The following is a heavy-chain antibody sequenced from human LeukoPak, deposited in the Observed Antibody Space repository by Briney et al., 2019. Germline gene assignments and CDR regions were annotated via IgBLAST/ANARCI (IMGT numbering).Heavy chain of an antibody. J-gene: IGHJ4*02. CDR2: ISDSGDST. CDR3: AKEPYSGSQLLDY. D-gene: IGHD1-26*01. V-gene: IGHV3-23*01. CDR1: GFTFSSHA. Sequence: GGSLRLSCAASGFTFSSHAMSWVRQAPGKGLDWVSGISDSGDSTYYADSVKGRFTISRDNSKNTLYLQMNSLRAEDTAVYYCAKEPYSGSQLLDYWGQGTLVTVSS.